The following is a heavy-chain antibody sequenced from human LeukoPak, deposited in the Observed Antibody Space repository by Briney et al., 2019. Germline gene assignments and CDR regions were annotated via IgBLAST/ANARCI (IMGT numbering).Heavy chain of an antibody. CDR1: GYTFSGYY. J-gene: IGHJ4*02. V-gene: IGHV1-2*02. CDR2: INPNTGGT. Sequence: ASVKVSCKASGYTFSGYYIHWVRQAPGRGLEWMGWINPNTGGTNFAQNFQGRVTMTTVTSISTAYMELSRLRSDDTAVYYCARVVDILTGHDTALDYWGQGTLVTVSS. CDR3: ARVVDILTGHDTALDY. D-gene: IGHD3-9*01.